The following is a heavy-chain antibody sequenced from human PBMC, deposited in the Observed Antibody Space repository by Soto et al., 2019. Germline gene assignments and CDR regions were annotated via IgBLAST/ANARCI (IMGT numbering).Heavy chain of an antibody. Sequence: QVQLVESGGGVVQPGRSLRLSCAASGFTFSSYGMHWVRQAPGKGLEWVAVIWYDGSNKYYADSVKGRFTISRDNSKNTLYLQLNSLRAEDTAVYYCAREGSVWAAANFDYWGQGTLVTVSS. CDR2: IWYDGSNK. D-gene: IGHD6-13*01. J-gene: IGHJ4*02. CDR1: GFTFSSYG. CDR3: AREGSVWAAANFDY. V-gene: IGHV3-33*01.